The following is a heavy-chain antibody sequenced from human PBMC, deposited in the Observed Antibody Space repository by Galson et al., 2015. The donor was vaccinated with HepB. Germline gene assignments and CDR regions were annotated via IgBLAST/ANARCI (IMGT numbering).Heavy chain of an antibody. J-gene: IGHJ4*02. CDR1: GYSFRNSR. CDR3: ARIQDTAIDPFDS. CDR2: IHAGNGDT. D-gene: IGHD5-18*01. Sequence: SVKVSCKASGYSFRNSRIHWVRQAPGQGLEWIGWIHAGNGDTKYSDKFQGRVTITRDTSASTAFMELSSLKSGDTAVYYCARIQDTAIDPFDSWGQGTLVSVSS. V-gene: IGHV1-3*01.